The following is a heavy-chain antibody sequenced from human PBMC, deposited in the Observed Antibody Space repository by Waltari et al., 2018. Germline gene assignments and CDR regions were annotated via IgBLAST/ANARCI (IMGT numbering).Heavy chain of an antibody. V-gene: IGHV1-2*06. CDR2: INPNSGGT. Sequence: QVQLVQSGAEVKKPGASVKVSCKASGYTFTGYYMHWVRQAPGQGLEWMGRINPNSGGTNYAQKFQGRVTMTRDTSISTAYMELSRLRSDDTAVYYCARDNELRFLEWLFDYWGQGTLVTVSS. CDR3: ARDNELRFLEWLFDY. J-gene: IGHJ4*02. D-gene: IGHD3-3*01. CDR1: GYTFTGYY.